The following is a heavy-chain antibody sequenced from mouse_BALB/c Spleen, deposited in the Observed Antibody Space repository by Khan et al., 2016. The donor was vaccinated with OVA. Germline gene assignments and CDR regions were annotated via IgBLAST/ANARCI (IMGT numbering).Heavy chain of an antibody. V-gene: IGHV5-12*02. CDR2: LSNRGTTT. CDR3: AREGDDGGLAY. J-gene: IGHJ3*01. D-gene: IGHD2-3*01. CDR1: GFTFSDYY. Sequence: EVELVESGGGLVQPGGFLKLSCATSGFTFSDYYMYWVRQTPEKRLEWVAYLSNRGTTTYYPDTVRGRFTISRDNAKNTLYLQMSRLESEDTAMYCGAREGDDGGLAYWGQGTLVTVSA.